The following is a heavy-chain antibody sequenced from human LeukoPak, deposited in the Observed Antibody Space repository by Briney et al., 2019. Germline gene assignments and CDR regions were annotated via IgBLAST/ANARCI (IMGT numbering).Heavy chain of an antibody. D-gene: IGHD6-19*01. CDR3: ARDLKRGYSSGRYSWGTGSSNDF. J-gene: IGHJ4*02. CDR2: ISPYNSNT. CDR1: GYTFTSYG. V-gene: IGHV1-18*01. Sequence: ASVKVSCRASGYTFTSYGISWVRQAPGQGLEWMGWISPYNSNTYYAQNLQGRVTMTTDTSTSTTYMELRSLRSDDTAVYYCARDLKRGYSSGRYSWGTGSSNDFWGQGTLATVSS.